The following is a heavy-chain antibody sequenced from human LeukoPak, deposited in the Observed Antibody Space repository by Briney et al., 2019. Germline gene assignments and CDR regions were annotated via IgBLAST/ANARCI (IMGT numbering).Heavy chain of an antibody. D-gene: IGHD3-22*01. CDR1: GGTFSSYA. V-gene: IGHV1-69*05. J-gene: IGHJ5*02. CDR2: IIPIFGTA. CDR3: ARVPYYYDSSGYYEIGSA. Sequence: ASVKVSCKASGGTFSSYAISWVRQAPGQGLEWMGGIIPIFGTANYAQKFQGRVTITTDESTSTAYMELSSLRSEDTAVYYCARVPYYYDSSGYYEIGSAWGQGTLVTVSS.